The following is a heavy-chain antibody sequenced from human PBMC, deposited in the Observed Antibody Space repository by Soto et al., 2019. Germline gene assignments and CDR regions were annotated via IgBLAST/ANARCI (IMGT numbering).Heavy chain of an antibody. CDR2: INHGGST. CDR1: GESVIGYY. V-gene: IGHV4-34*01. CDR3: ARTDIVTTNWFAP. D-gene: IGHD5-12*01. Sequence: QVHLQQWGAGLLKPSETLSLTCAVYGESVIGYYWTWIRQSPGKGLEWIGEINHGGSTNYNPSLKSRVTISIATSTNQFSLKLTSVTAADTSVYYCARTDIVTTNWFAPWGQGTLVTVSS. J-gene: IGHJ5*02.